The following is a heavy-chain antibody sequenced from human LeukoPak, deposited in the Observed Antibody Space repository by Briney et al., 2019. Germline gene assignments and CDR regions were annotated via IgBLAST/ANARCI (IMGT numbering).Heavy chain of an antibody. CDR2: IYHSGST. CDR1: GGSISSGGYY. V-gene: IGHV4-30-2*01. J-gene: IGHJ4*02. CDR3: ARGFWSGYYKDAFDI. Sequence: SQTLSLTCTVSGGSISSGGYYWSWIRQPPGKGLEWIGYIYHSGSTYYNPSLKSRVTISVDRSKNQFSLKLSSVTAADTAVYYCARGFWSGYYKDAFDIWGQGTLVTVSS. D-gene: IGHD3-3*01.